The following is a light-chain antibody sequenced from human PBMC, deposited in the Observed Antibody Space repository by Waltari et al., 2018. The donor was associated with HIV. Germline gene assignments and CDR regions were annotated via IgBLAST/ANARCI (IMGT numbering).Light chain of an antibody. CDR1: SLRTYY. CDR3: LSRDDSGNLLV. V-gene: IGLV3-19*01. CDR2: GEK. J-gene: IGLJ2*01. Sequence: SSEVTQDPAVSVALGQTVRLTCHGDSLRTYYASWYQQKPGQAPVVVIYGEKPRPSRVPDGLCGGGGANTASLTITGAQAEDEADYYCLSRDDSGNLLVFGGGTKLTVL.